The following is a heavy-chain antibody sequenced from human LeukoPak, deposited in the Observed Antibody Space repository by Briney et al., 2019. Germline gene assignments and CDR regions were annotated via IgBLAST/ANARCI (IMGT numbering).Heavy chain of an antibody. J-gene: IGHJ4*02. V-gene: IGHV1-24*01. CDR1: GYTLTELS. Sequence: GASVKVSCKVSGYTLTELSMHWVRQAPGKGLEWMGGFDPEDGETIYAQKFQGRVTMTEDTSTDTAYMELSSLRSEDTAVYYCATFYYDSSGGTYYFDYWGQGTLVTVSS. D-gene: IGHD3-22*01. CDR2: FDPEDGET. CDR3: ATFYYDSSGGTYYFDY.